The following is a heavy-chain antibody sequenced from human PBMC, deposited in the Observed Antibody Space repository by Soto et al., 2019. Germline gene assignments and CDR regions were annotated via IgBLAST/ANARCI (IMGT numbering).Heavy chain of an antibody. CDR1: GFTFSSYG. Sequence: GGSLRLSCAASGFTFSSYGMHWVRQAPGKGLEWVAVISYDGSNKYYADSVKGRFTISRDNSKNTLYLQMNSLRAEDTAVYYCANGNYDFWSGYFPLHYYYYYYMDVWGKGTTVTVSS. CDR3: ANGNYDFWSGYFPLHYYYYYYMDV. J-gene: IGHJ6*03. CDR2: ISYDGSNK. V-gene: IGHV3-30*18. D-gene: IGHD3-3*01.